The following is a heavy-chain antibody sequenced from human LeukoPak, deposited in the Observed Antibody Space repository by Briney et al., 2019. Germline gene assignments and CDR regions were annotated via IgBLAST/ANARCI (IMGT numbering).Heavy chain of an antibody. J-gene: IGHJ5*02. V-gene: IGHV4-59*01. D-gene: IGHD3-22*01. CDR3: ARGRYYYDSSGYPYNWFDP. CDR2: FYHGGST. Sequence: SEPLSLTCILSLGSISSYYWSWIRQPPGKGLEWIGYFYHGGSTKYNPSRKSRVTISGDTSKNHFSLNLSSVTAADTAMYYCARGRYYYDSSGYPYNWFDPWGQGTLVTVSS. CDR1: LGSISSYY.